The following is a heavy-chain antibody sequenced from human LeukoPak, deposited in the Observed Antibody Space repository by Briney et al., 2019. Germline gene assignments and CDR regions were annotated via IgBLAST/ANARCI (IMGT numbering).Heavy chain of an antibody. CDR3: ARAGGITMIRDVKVLNAFDI. V-gene: IGHV1-69*13. Sequence: ASVKVSCKASGGTFSSYAISWVRQAPGQGLEWMGGIIPIFGTANYAQKFQGRVTITADESTSTAYMELSSLRSEDTAVYYCARAGGITMIRDVKVLNAFDIWGQGTMVTVSS. CDR1: GGTFSSYA. D-gene: IGHD3-22*01. J-gene: IGHJ3*02. CDR2: IIPIFGTA.